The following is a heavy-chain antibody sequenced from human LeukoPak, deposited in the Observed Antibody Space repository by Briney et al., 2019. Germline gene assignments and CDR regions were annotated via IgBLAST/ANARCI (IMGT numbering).Heavy chain of an antibody. D-gene: IGHD6-13*01. CDR1: GYSFTSYW. CDR2: IYPGDSDT. V-gene: IGHV5-51*01. J-gene: IGHJ4*02. CDR3: ARSIAAAGTPPFDY. Sequence: GSLKISCKGSGYSFTSYWIGWVRQMPGKGLEWMGIIYPGDSDTRYSPSFQGQVTISADKSNSTAYLQWSSLKASDTAMYYCARSIAAAGTPPFDYWGQGTLVTVSS.